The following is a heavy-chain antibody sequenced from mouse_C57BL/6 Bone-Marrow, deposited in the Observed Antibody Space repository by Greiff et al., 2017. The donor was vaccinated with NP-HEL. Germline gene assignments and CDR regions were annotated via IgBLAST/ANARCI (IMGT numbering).Heavy chain of an antibody. V-gene: IGHV1-80*01. CDR2: IYPGDGDT. CDR1: GYAFSSYW. CDR3: ARGRAAIYYGNYGFAY. D-gene: IGHD2-1*01. J-gene: IGHJ3*01. Sequence: VQVVESGAELVKPGASVKISCKASGYAFSSYWMNWVKQRPGKGLEWIGQIYPGDGDTNYNGKFKGKATLTADKSSSTAYMQLSSLTSEDSAVYFCARGRAAIYYGNYGFAYWGQGTLVTVSA.